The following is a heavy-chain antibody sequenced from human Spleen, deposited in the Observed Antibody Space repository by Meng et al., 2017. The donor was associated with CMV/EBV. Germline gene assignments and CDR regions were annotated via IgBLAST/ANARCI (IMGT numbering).Heavy chain of an antibody. V-gene: IGHV4-34*01. D-gene: IGHD3-3*01. CDR1: GGSFSGYY. CDR3: ARINYDFWSGPNYYYYGMDV. CDR2: INHSGST. J-gene: IGHJ6*02. Sequence: SETLSLTCAVYGGSFSGYYWSWIRQPPGKGLEWIGEINHSGSTNYNPSLKSRVTISVDTSKDQFSLKLSSVTAADTAVYYCARINYDFWSGPNYYYYGMDVWGQGTTVTVSS.